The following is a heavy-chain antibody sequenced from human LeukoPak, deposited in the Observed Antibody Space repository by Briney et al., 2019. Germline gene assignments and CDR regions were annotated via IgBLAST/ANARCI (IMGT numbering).Heavy chain of an antibody. CDR3: AREWFGNFDY. D-gene: IGHD3-10*01. CDR1: GGSISSSSYY. V-gene: IGHV4-39*07. Sequence: PSETLSLTCTVSGGSISSSSYYWGWIRQPPGKGLEWIGGINHSGSTNYNPSLKSRVTISVDTSKNQFSLKLSSVTAADTAVYYCAREWFGNFDYWGQGTLVTVSS. CDR2: INHSGST. J-gene: IGHJ4*02.